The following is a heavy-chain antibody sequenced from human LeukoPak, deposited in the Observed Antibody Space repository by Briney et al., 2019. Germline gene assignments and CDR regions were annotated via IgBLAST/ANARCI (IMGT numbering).Heavy chain of an antibody. D-gene: IGHD2-15*01. CDR1: GFTFSSYW. CDR3: ARDHCRGGSCHSLADAFDI. Sequence: GGSLRLSCAASGFTFSSYWMSWVRQAPGKGLEWVANIKQDGTEKYYVDSVKGRLTISRDNAKNSLYLQMNSLRAEDTAVYYCARDHCRGGSCHSLADAFDIWGQGTLVTVSS. J-gene: IGHJ3*02. V-gene: IGHV3-7*01. CDR2: IKQDGTEK.